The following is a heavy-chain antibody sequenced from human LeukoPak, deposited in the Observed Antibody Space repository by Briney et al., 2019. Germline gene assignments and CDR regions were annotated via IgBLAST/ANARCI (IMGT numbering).Heavy chain of an antibody. CDR1: GFTFSGSA. Sequence: GGSLRLSCAASGFTFSGSAMHWVRQASGKGLEWVGRIRSKANSYATAYAASVKGRFTISRDDSKNTAYLQMNSLKTEDTAVYYCTRRADQFDYEGQGTLVTVSP. CDR3: TRRADQFDY. J-gene: IGHJ4*02. V-gene: IGHV3-73*01. CDR2: IRSKANSYAT. D-gene: IGHD2-2*01.